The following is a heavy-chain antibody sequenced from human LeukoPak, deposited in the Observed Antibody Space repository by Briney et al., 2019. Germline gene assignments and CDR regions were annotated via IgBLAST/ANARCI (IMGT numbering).Heavy chain of an antibody. Sequence: GGSLGLSCAASGFTFSSHALSWVRQAPGQGLEWVSSLSGSGYNTYYTDPVKGRFTISRDNSKNTVYLQMNSLRAEDTAVYYCAKDHYGTRYFDYWGQGTLVTVSS. CDR2: LSGSGYNT. D-gene: IGHD2-2*01. CDR1: GFTFSSHA. V-gene: IGHV3-23*01. CDR3: AKDHYGTRYFDY. J-gene: IGHJ4*02.